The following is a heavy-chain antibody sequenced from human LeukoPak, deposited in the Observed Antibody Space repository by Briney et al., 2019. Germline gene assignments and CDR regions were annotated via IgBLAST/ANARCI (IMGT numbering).Heavy chain of an antibody. J-gene: IGHJ4*02. Sequence: PSETLSLICTVSGGSISSYYWSWIRQPPGKGLEWIGYIYYSGSTNYNPSLKSRVTISVDTSKNQFSLKLSSVTAADTAVYYCARHSSSSWYYFDYWGQGTLVTVSS. CDR1: GGSISSYY. V-gene: IGHV4-59*08. D-gene: IGHD6-13*01. CDR2: IYYSGST. CDR3: ARHSSSSWYYFDY.